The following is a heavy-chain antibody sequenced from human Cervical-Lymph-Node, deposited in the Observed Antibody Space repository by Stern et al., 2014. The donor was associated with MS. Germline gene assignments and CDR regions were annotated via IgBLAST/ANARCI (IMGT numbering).Heavy chain of an antibody. J-gene: IGHJ4*02. D-gene: IGHD5/OR15-5a*01. CDR1: GFTFSSYA. CDR3: AKDATMSTPSGYFDY. V-gene: IGHV3-30*18. Sequence: VQLVESGGGVVQPGRSLRLSCAASGFTFSSYAMHWVRQAPGKGLEWVAVISYDGNHKFYADSVKGRVTISRDNSKNTLYLQMISLRSEDTAVFYCAKDATMSTPSGYFDYWGQGTLVTVSS. CDR2: ISYDGNHK.